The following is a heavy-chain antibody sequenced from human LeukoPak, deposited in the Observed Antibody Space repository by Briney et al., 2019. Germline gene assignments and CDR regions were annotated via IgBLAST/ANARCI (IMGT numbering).Heavy chain of an antibody. CDR1: GFTFSGSA. CDR3: TRLSGDNWNYAGNFDS. Sequence: GGSLRLSCAASGFTFSGSALHWVRQASGKGLEWIGRIRSKTNNYATTYAASVTGRFTISRDDAENTAYLQMNSLKTEDTAVYYCTRLSGDNWNYAGNFDSWGQGTLVTVSS. V-gene: IGHV3-73*01. J-gene: IGHJ4*02. CDR2: IRSKTNNYAT. D-gene: IGHD1-7*01.